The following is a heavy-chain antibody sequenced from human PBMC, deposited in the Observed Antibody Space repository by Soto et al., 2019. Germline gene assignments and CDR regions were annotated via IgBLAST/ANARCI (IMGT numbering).Heavy chain of an antibody. CDR2: IWYDGSNK. V-gene: IGHV3-33*08. Sequence: GGSLRLSCAASGFTFSTYGMHWVRQAPGKGLEWVAVIWYDGSNKYYADSVKGRFTISRDNSKNTLYLQMNSLRAEDTAVYYCARDDYDSRPYYYGMDVWGQGTTVTVSS. CDR3: ARDDYDSRPYYYGMDV. D-gene: IGHD3-22*01. J-gene: IGHJ6*02. CDR1: GFTFSTYG.